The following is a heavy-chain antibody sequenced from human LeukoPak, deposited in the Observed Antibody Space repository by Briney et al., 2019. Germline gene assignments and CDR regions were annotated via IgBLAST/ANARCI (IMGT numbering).Heavy chain of an antibody. CDR2: ISSSSSTI. CDR3: ARGPSSGSYYAFDI. Sequence: GGSLRLSCAASGFTFSSYSMNWVRQAPGKGLEWVSYISSSSSTIYYADSVKGRFTISRDNAKNSLYLQMNSLRAEDTAVYYCARGPSSGSYYAFDIWGQGTMVTVSS. CDR1: GFTFSSYS. V-gene: IGHV3-48*01. J-gene: IGHJ3*02. D-gene: IGHD1-26*01.